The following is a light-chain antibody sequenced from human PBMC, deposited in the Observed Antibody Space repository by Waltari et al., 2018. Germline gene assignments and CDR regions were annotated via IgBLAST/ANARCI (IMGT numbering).Light chain of an antibody. CDR1: SSDVGGYNY. CDR2: EVS. V-gene: IGLV2-14*01. Sequence: QSALTQPASVSGSPGQSITISCTGTSSDVGGYNYVFWYHQHPRRASKRLIYEVSNRPAGVSMRFSDSKAGNTASLTISGLQAEDEADYYCSSYTSSNSLAFGGGTKLTVL. CDR3: SSYTSSNSLA. J-gene: IGLJ2*01.